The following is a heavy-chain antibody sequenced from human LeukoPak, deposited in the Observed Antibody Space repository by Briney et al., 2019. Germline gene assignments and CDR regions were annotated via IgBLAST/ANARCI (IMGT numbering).Heavy chain of an antibody. CDR3: ARDPSYYDRGGFDY. V-gene: IGHV4-38-2*02. J-gene: IGHJ4*02. CDR1: GYSISSGYY. Sequence: PSETLSLTCTVSGYSISSGYYWAWIRQSPGKGLEWIGYIYYSGSTNYNPSLKSRVTISVDTSKNQFSLKLSSVTAADTAVYYCARDPSYYDRGGFDYWGQGTLVTVSS. CDR2: IYYSGST. D-gene: IGHD3-22*01.